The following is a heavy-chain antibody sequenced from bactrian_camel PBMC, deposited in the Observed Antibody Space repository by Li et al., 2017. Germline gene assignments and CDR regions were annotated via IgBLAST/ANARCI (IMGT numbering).Heavy chain of an antibody. V-gene: IGHV3S25*01. CDR1: GFAFTNYW. CDR3: VGGGTYYVLNTDY. Sequence: QLVESGGGLVQPGGSLRLSCAASGFAFTNYWMYWVRQRPGKGLERVSTINSGGDTTYYADSVKGRFTLSRDNAKNTVYLQMNSLKPEDTAVYYCVGGGTYYVLNTDYWAQGTQVTVS. D-gene: IGHD2*01. CDR2: INSGGDTT. J-gene: IGHJ4*01.